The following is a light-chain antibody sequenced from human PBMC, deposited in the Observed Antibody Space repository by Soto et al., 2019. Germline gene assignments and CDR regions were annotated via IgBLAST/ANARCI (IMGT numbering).Light chain of an antibody. CDR2: DVS. CDR3: YSYAGSSYV. CDR1: SSDVGGYNY. V-gene: IGLV2-11*01. Sequence: QSVLTQPRSVSESPGQSVTISCTGTSSDVGGYNYVSWYQQHPGKAPKVMIYDVSKRPSGVPDRFSGCKSGNTASLTISGLQAEDEADYYCYSYAGSSYVFGTGTKLTVL. J-gene: IGLJ1*01.